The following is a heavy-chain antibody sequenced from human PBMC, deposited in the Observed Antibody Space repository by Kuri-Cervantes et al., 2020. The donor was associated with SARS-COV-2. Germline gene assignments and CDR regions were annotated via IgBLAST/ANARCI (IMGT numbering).Heavy chain of an antibody. D-gene: IGHD4-17*01. J-gene: IGHJ6*04. V-gene: IGHV3-15*01. CDR2: IKSKTDGGTT. CDR3: TTGKPMTTVKDV. CDR1: GFTFSNAW. Sequence: GGSLRLSCAASGFTFSNAWMSWVRQAPGKGLEWVGRIKSKTDGGTTDYAAPVKGRFTISRDDSKSTLYLQMNSLKTEDTAVYYCTTGKPMTTVKDVWGKGTTVTVSS.